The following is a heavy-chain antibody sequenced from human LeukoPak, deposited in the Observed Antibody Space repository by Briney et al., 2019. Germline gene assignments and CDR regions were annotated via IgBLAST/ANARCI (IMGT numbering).Heavy chain of an antibody. CDR2: INPNSGGT. CDR3: AREYSYGYYFDY. CDR1: GYTFTGYY. D-gene: IGHD5-18*01. J-gene: IGHJ4*02. Sequence: ASVKVSCKASGYTFTGYYMHWVRQAPGQGLEWMGWINPNSGGTNYAQKFQGRVTMTRDTSISTAYMELSRLRSDGTAVYYCAREYSYGYYFDYSGQGTLVTVYS. V-gene: IGHV1-2*02.